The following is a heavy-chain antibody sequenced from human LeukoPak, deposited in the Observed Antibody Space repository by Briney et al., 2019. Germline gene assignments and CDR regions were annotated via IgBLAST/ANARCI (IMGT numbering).Heavy chain of an antibody. V-gene: IGHV4-61*01. J-gene: IGHJ4*02. Sequence: SETLSLTCTVSGGSFSSGSYYWSWIRQPPGKGLEWIVYIYYSGSTNYNPSLKSRVTISVDTSKNQFSLKLSSVTAADTAVYYCARLMVRGVISSPVDYWGQGTLVTVSS. CDR2: IYYSGST. CDR3: ARLMVRGVISSPVDY. CDR1: GGSFSSGSYY. D-gene: IGHD3-10*01.